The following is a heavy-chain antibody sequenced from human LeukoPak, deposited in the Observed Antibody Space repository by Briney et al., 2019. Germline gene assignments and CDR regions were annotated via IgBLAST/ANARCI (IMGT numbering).Heavy chain of an antibody. Sequence: GGSLRLSCAASAFVFSDYYMSWVRQAPGKGLEWVSYISSSGNYIYYADSVKGRFTISRDNAKNSLYLQMNSLRAEDTAVYYCAREMEGDYGSGTFFDLWGQGNMVTVSS. CDR3: AREMEGDYGSGTFFDL. V-gene: IGHV3-11*01. CDR2: ISSSGNYI. CDR1: AFVFSDYY. D-gene: IGHD3-10*01. J-gene: IGHJ4*02.